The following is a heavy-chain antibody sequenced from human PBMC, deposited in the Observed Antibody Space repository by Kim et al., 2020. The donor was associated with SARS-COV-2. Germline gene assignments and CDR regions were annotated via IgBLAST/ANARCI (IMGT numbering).Heavy chain of an antibody. CDR2: T. Sequence: TNYAQKLQGRVTMTTDPSTSTAYMELRSLRSDDTAVYYCARGVATILRDYWGQGTLVTVSS. V-gene: IGHV1-18*01. J-gene: IGHJ4*02. CDR3: ARGVATILRDY. D-gene: IGHD5-12*01.